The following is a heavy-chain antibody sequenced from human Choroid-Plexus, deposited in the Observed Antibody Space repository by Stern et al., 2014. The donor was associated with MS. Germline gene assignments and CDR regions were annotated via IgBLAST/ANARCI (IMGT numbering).Heavy chain of an antibody. CDR2: VSYYGSNK. CDR3: AKDRQYLTYFFDH. V-gene: IGHV3-30*18. Sequence: VQLLESGGGGVRPGRPLRLSCVASGFTFGSCAMHWVRQAPGKGLEWGAGVSYYGSNKYYADSVKGRFTISRDNSQNTLYMQMSSLRPEDTAVYYCAKDRQYLTYFFDHWGQGSLVTVSS. CDR1: GFTFGSCA. J-gene: IGHJ5*02. D-gene: IGHD2/OR15-2a*01.